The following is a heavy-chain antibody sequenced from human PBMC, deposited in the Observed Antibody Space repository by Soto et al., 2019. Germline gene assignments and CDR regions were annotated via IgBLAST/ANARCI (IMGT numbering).Heavy chain of an antibody. V-gene: IGHV4-31*03. CDR3: ERVDTAIPYGMDV. Sequence: QVQLQESGPGLVKPSQTLSLTCTVSGGSISSGGYYWSWIRQHPGKGLEWIGYIYYSGSTYYNPGRNNGVTISLDPDKNLFSLKLRSWTAADTAVDYCERVDTAIPYGMDVRGQEPTVTVSS. J-gene: IGHJ6*02. CDR2: IYYSGST. D-gene: IGHD5-18*01. CDR1: GGSISSGGYY.